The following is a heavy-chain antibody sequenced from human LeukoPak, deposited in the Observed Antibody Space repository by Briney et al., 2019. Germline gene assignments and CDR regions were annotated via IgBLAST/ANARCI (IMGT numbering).Heavy chain of an antibody. D-gene: IGHD3-3*01. J-gene: IGHJ4*02. Sequence: GGSLRLSCAASGFTFDDYAMHWVRQAPGKGLEWVSGISWNSGSIGYADSVKGRFTISGDNAKNSLYLQMNSLRAEDTALYYCAKAYDFWSGHFDYWGQGTLVTVSS. CDR1: GFTFDDYA. V-gene: IGHV3-9*01. CDR2: ISWNSGSI. CDR3: AKAYDFWSGHFDY.